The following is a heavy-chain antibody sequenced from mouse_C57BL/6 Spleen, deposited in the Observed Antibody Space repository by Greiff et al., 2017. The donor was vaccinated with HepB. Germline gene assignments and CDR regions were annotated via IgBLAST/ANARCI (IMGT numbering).Heavy chain of an antibody. CDR2: IDPETGGT. CDR3: TTSSFAY. V-gene: IGHV1-15*01. J-gene: IGHJ3*01. CDR1: GYTFTDYE. Sequence: QVQLKHSGAELVRPGASVTLSCKASGYTFTDYEMHWVKQTPVHGLEWIGAIDPETGGTAYNQKFKGKAILTADKSSSTAYMELRSLTSEDSAVYYCTTSSFAYWGQGTLVTVSA.